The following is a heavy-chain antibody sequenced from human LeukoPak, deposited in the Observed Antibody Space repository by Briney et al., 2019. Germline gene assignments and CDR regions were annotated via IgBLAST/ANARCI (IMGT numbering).Heavy chain of an antibody. CDR1: GFTFNSYA. CDR2: ISSNGGST. V-gene: IGHV3-64*01. Sequence: PGGSLRLSCAASGFTFNSYAMHWVRQALGKGLEYVSAISSNGGSTYYANSVKGRFTISRDNSKNTLYLQMGSLRAEDMAVYYCARRHGSGSYGDWGQGTLVTVSS. D-gene: IGHD3-10*01. CDR3: ARRHGSGSYGD. J-gene: IGHJ4*02.